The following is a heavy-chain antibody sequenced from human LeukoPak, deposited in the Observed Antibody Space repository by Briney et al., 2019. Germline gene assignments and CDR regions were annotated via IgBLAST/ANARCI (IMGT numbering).Heavy chain of an antibody. J-gene: IGHJ4*02. V-gene: IGHV3-7*01. Sequence: GGSLRLSCAASGFTFNSYWMTWFRQAPGQGLEWVANIKPDGSAKYCVDSAKGRFTISRDNAKNSLYLQMNSLRVEDTAVYYCAKDVLGSEDYWGQGTLVTVSS. CDR1: GFTFNSYW. CDR3: AKDVLGSEDY. CDR2: IKPDGSAK. D-gene: IGHD3-10*01.